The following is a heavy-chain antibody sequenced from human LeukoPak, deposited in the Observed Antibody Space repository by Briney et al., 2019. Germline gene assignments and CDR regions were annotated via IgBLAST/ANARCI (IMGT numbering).Heavy chain of an antibody. J-gene: IGHJ1*01. CDR3: SRRSGGSDYQGYFQH. D-gene: IGHD2-21*01. V-gene: IGHV4-4*07. Sequence: NPSETLSLTCTVSGGSITSYYWSWIQQPAGKGLEWIGRIYTRGSTNYNPSLKSRVTMSVDTSKNQFSLRLSSVTAADTAVYYCSRRSGGSDYQGYFQHWGQGTLVTVSS. CDR2: IYTRGST. CDR1: GGSITSYY.